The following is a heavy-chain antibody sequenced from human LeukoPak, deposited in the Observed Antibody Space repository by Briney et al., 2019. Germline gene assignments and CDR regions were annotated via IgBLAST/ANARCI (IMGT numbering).Heavy chain of an antibody. V-gene: IGHV4-39*01. D-gene: IGHD3-10*01. CDR2: VYYSGST. J-gene: IGHJ4*02. Sequence: SETLSLTCTVSGGSISSSSYYWGWIRQPPGKGLEWIGSVYYSGSTYYNPSLKSRVTISVDTSKNQFSLKLSSVTAADTAVYYCARLGMGARGVIFDYWGQGTLVTVSS. CDR1: GGSISSSSYY. CDR3: ARLGMGARGVIFDY.